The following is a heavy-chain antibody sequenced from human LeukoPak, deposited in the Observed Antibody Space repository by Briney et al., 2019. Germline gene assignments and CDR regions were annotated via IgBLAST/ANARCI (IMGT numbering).Heavy chain of an antibody. J-gene: IGHJ6*03. CDR1: GFTFSTYY. CDR2: ITTSSSYI. V-gene: IGHV3-21*01. D-gene: IGHD6-13*01. Sequence: PGGSLRLSCAASGFTFSTYYMNWVRQAPGKGLEWVSSITTSSSYIYYADSVKGRFTISRDNSKNTLYLQMNSLRAEDTAVYYCAKQSLISSWYRDPSYYYYYYMNVWGKGTTVTISS. CDR3: AKQSLISSWYRDPSYYYYYYMNV.